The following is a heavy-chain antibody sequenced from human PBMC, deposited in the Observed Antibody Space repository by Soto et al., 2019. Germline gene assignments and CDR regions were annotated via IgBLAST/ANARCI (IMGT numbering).Heavy chain of an antibody. J-gene: IGHJ6*02. D-gene: IGHD2-21*01. Sequence: QVHLVKSGAEVRKPGASVKVSGKASGYSFTSYGISWVRQAPGQGLERRGWISTDNGNTNYAHNLQGRFSITIDPSTSTAYMELWSLGSDDTAVYYCARYVAETSLFFYYYGMDVWGQGTTVTVSS. CDR1: GYSFTSYG. V-gene: IGHV1-18*01. CDR2: ISTDNGNT. CDR3: ARYVAETSLFFYYYGMDV.